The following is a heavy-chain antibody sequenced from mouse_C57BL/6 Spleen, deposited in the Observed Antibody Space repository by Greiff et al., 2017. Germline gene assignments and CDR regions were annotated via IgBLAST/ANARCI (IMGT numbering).Heavy chain of an antibody. D-gene: IGHD4-1*01. CDR2: INPNNGGT. CDR3: ASLTYSMDY. CDR1: GYTFTDYN. Sequence: EVQLQQSGPELVKPGASVKIPCKASGYTFTDYNMDWVKQSPGKSLEWIGAINPNNGGTIYNQKFKGKATLTVDKSTSTAYMELRTLTSEDTAVHYCASLTYSMDYWGQGTSVTVSS. V-gene: IGHV1-18*01. J-gene: IGHJ4*01.